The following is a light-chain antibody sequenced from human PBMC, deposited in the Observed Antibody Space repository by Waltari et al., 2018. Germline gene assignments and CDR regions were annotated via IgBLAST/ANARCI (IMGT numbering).Light chain of an antibody. V-gene: IGKV1-12*01. Sequence: DIQLTQSPSFVSASLGDIVTFTCRASQGIGRYLAWYQQAPGKAPKLLIFAASNLQSEFPLRFSGSGSGTEFTLNISDLQPEDIATYYCQQANSFPYTFGQGTKLEIK. CDR2: AAS. J-gene: IGKJ2*01. CDR1: QGIGRY. CDR3: QQANSFPYT.